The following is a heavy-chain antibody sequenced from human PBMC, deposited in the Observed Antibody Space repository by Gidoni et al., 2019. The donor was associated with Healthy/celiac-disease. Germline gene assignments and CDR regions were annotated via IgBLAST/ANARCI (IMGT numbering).Heavy chain of an antibody. CDR2: ISGSGGST. V-gene: IGHV3-23*01. CDR1: VCTFSSYA. CDR3: AKPSFAIDPGDY. D-gene: IGHD2-15*01. J-gene: IGHJ4*02. Sequence: EVQLLESGGGWVQPGGSLRPSCAVSVCTFSSYAMGWVRQAPGKGLEWVSAISGSGGSTYYADSVKGRFTISRDNSKNTLYLQMNSLRAEDTAVYYCAKPSFAIDPGDYWGQGTLVTVSS.